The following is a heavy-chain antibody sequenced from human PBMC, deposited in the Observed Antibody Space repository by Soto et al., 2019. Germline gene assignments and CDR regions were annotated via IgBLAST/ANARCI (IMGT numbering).Heavy chain of an antibody. CDR2: IYPGGCDT. CDR3: ARSYDYDSRPGDGMDV. Sequence: GESLKISCKGSGYSFTSYWIGWVRQMRGKGLEWMGSIYPGGCDTRYSTSLQGQVTISADKSICTGSLQWRRLQAPDTALHSRARSYDYDSRPGDGMDVCGQGATGTASS. V-gene: IGHV5-51*01. D-gene: IGHD3-22*01. J-gene: IGHJ6*02. CDR1: GYSFTSYW.